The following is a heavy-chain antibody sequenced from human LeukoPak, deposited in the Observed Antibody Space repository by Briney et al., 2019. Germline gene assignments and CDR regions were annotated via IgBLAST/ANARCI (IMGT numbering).Heavy chain of an antibody. Sequence: ASVKVSCKASGYTFTSYGISWVRQAPGQGLEWMGWISAYNGNTNYAQKLQGRVTMTTDTSTSTAYMELRSLRSDDTAVYYCARDLGQQLVPTEGLNWFDPWGQGTLVTVSS. J-gene: IGHJ5*02. V-gene: IGHV1-18*01. CDR1: GYTFTSYG. CDR3: ARDLGQQLVPTEGLNWFDP. CDR2: ISAYNGNT. D-gene: IGHD6-13*01.